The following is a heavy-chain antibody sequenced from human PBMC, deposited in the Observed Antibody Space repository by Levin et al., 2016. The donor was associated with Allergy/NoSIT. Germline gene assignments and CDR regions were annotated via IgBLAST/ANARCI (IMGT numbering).Heavy chain of an antibody. CDR2: IFHSGAT. V-gene: IGHV4-30-2*01. Sequence: SETLSLTCTVSGDSISSGGYSWNWIRHPPGKGLEWIGHIFHSGATRFNPSLRSRISMSLDKSENQLSLRLSSVTAEDTAIYYCARGALDILTGYYPEAFEVWGQGTVVTVSS. D-gene: IGHD3-9*01. CDR1: GDSISSGGYS. CDR3: ARGALDILTGYYPEAFEV. J-gene: IGHJ3*01.